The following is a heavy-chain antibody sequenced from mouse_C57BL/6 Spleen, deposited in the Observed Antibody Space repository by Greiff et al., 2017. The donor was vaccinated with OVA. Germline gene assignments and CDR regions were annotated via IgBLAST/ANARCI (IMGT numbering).Heavy chain of an antibody. CDR1: GFTFSDYY. CDR2: INYDGSST. D-gene: IGHD1-1*01. V-gene: IGHV5-16*01. J-gene: IGHJ1*03. Sequence: EVKLMESEGGLVQPGSSMKLSCTASGFTFSDYYMAWVRQVPEKGLEWVANINYDGSSTYYLDSLKSRFIISRDNAKNILYLQMSSLKSEDTATYYCAREEFITTVRWYFDVWGTGTTVTVSS. CDR3: AREEFITTVRWYFDV.